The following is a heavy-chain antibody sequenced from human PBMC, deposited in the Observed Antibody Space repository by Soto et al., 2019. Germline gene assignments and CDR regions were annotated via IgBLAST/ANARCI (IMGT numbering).Heavy chain of an antibody. CDR1: GLTFSSYA. Sequence: PGGSLRLSCAASGLTFSSYAMSWVRQAPGKGLEWVSAISGSGGSTYYADSVKGRFTISRDNSKNTLYLQMNSLRAEDTAVYYCAKGGAVGASSYYYYGMDVWGQGTTVTVSS. CDR2: ISGSGGST. V-gene: IGHV3-23*01. CDR3: AKGGAVGASSYYYYGMDV. J-gene: IGHJ6*02. D-gene: IGHD1-26*01.